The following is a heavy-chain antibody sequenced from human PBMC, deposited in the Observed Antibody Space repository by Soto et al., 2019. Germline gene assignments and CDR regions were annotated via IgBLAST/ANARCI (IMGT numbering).Heavy chain of an antibody. CDR3: AREGLAVRLLDD. CDR2: INHSGST. Sequence: PSETLSLTCAVYGGSFSGYYWSWIRQPPGKGLEWIGEINHSGSTNYNPSLKSRVTISVDTSKNQFSLKLSSVTAADTAVYYCAREGLAVRLLDDWGQGTLVTVSS. J-gene: IGHJ4*02. D-gene: IGHD6-19*01. CDR1: GGSFSGYY. V-gene: IGHV4-34*01.